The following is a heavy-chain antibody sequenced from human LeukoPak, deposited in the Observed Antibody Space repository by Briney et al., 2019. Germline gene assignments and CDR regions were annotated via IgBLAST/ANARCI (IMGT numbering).Heavy chain of an antibody. D-gene: IGHD3-22*01. Sequence: NSSQTLSLTCTVSGGSISSGGYYWSWIRQPPGKGLEWIGYIYYSGSTNYNPSLKSRVTISVDTSKNQFSLKLSSVTAADTAVYYCARHSGITMIVADAFDIWGQGTMVTVSS. CDR2: IYYSGST. CDR1: GGSISSGGYY. V-gene: IGHV4-61*08. CDR3: ARHSGITMIVADAFDI. J-gene: IGHJ3*02.